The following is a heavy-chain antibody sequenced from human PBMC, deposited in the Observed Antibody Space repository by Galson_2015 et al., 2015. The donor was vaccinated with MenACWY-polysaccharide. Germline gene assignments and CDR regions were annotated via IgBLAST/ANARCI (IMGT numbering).Heavy chain of an antibody. CDR3: AKGYSSGWTPWDYFDY. CDR1: GFTFSSYA. V-gene: IGHV3-23*01. CDR2: ISGSGGGT. Sequence: SLRLSCAASGFTFSSYAMSWVRQAPGKGLEWVSAISGSGGGTYYADSVKGRFTISRDNSKNTLYLQMNSLRAEDTAVYYCAKGYSSGWTPWDYFDYWGQGTLVTVSS. D-gene: IGHD6-19*01. J-gene: IGHJ4*02.